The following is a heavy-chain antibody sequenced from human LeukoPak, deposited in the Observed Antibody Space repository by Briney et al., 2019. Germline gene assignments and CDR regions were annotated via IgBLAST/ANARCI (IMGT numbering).Heavy chain of an antibody. D-gene: IGHD6-13*01. J-gene: IGHJ4*02. Sequence: SETLSLTCAVSGYSISSCYYRGWIRQPPGKGLEWIGSIYHSGSAYYNPSLKSRVTISVDTSKNQFSLKLSSVTAADTAVYYCARHHRPHSSSWLNYWGQGTLVTVSS. V-gene: IGHV4-38-2*01. CDR3: ARHHRPHSSSWLNY. CDR1: GYSISSCYY. CDR2: IYHSGSA.